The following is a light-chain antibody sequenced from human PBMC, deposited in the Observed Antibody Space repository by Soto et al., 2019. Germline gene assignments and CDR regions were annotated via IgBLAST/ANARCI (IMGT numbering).Light chain of an antibody. CDR1: QRVNNY. J-gene: IGKJ5*01. CDR3: QQYGNVIT. Sequence: VLTQAPATLSLSPGDGATLSCRASQRVNNYLAWYQQKPGRAPMLHIYDTSNRTTDIPARFSGSGSGTDFTLTIISVEPEDSALYYCQQYGNVITFGQGTRLALK. V-gene: IGKV3-11*01. CDR2: DTS.